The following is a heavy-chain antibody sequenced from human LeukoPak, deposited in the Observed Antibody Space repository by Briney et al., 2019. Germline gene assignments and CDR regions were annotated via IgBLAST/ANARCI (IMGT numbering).Heavy chain of an antibody. CDR3: ARSGTTYYYDSGSRI. V-gene: IGHV3-48*04. J-gene: IGHJ3*02. CDR1: GFTFSSYS. CDR2: ISSSSSTI. D-gene: IGHD3-22*01. Sequence: GGSLRLSCAASGFTFSSYSMNWVRQAPGKGLEWVSYISSSSSTIYYADSVKGRFTISRDNAKNSLYLQMNSLRAEDTAVYYCARSGTTYYYDSGSRIWGQGTMVTVSS.